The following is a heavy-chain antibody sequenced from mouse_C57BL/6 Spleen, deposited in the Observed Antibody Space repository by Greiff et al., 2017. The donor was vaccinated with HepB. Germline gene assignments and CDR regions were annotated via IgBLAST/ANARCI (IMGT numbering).Heavy chain of an antibody. CDR3: ARRGEYDYEDY. J-gene: IGHJ3*01. D-gene: IGHD2-4*01. CDR1: GYTFTSYG. Sequence: LVESGAELARPGASVKLSCKASGYTFTSYGISWVKQRTGQGLEWIGEIYPRSGNTYYNEKFKGKATLTADKSSSTAYMELRSLTSEDSAVYFCARRGEYDYEDYWGQGTLVTVSA. V-gene: IGHV1-81*01. CDR2: IYPRSGNT.